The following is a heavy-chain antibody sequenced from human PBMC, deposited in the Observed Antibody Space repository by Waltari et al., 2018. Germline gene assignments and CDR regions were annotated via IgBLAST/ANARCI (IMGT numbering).Heavy chain of an antibody. CDR1: GGSISSYY. J-gene: IGHJ1*01. V-gene: IGHV4-59*01. Sequence: QVQLQESGPGLVKPSETLSLTCTVSGGSISSYYWSWIRQPPGKGLEWIGYIYYSGSTNYNPSLKSRVTISVDTSKNQVSLKLSSVTAADTAVYYCARTVGATTGEYFQHWGQGTLVTVSS. CDR2: IYYSGST. CDR3: ARTVGATTGEYFQH. D-gene: IGHD1-26*01.